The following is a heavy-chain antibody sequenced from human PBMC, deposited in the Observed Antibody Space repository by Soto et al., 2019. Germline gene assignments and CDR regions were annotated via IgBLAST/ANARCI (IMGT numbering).Heavy chain of an antibody. CDR1: GYTFTSYG. CDR3: ARNQVGATGDY. J-gene: IGHJ4*02. CDR2: ISAYNGNR. Sequence: QIQLVQSGAEVKKPGASVKVSCKASGYTFTSYGIRWVRQAPGQGLEWMGWISAYNGNRNYAQKVQGRVTMTTDTSPNTASMELRSLRSDDTAVYYCARNQVGATGDYWGQGTLVTVSS. D-gene: IGHD1-26*01. V-gene: IGHV1-18*01.